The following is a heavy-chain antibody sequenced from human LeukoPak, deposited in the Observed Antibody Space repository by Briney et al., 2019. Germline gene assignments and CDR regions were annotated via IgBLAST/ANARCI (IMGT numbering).Heavy chain of an antibody. CDR3: ARQHGSGSYYSRAIDY. CDR2: IYPDDSDT. Sequence: GEALKISCKGSGYSFTSYWIGWVRQMAGKGLEWMGIIYPDDSDTRYSPAFQGQVTISADKSTSTAFLQWSSLKASDTAMYYCARQHGSGSYYSRAIDYWGQGTLVTVSS. D-gene: IGHD3-10*01. J-gene: IGHJ4*02. V-gene: IGHV5-51*01. CDR1: GYSFTSYW.